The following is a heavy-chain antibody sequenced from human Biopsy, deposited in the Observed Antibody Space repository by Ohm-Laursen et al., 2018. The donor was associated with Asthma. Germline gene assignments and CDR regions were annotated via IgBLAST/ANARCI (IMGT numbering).Heavy chain of an antibody. D-gene: IGHD3-22*01. Sequence: SLRLSCAASGFSFSEFVMHWVRQAPGKRLEWVAVISYDGSTKYYADSVKGRFTISRDNAKNTLYLQMNSLRAEDTAVYYCTKARIHHFYDSSGYYQHDWGQGTLVTVSS. V-gene: IGHV3-30*18. J-gene: IGHJ4*02. CDR2: ISYDGSTK. CDR3: TKARIHHFYDSSGYYQHD. CDR1: GFSFSEFV.